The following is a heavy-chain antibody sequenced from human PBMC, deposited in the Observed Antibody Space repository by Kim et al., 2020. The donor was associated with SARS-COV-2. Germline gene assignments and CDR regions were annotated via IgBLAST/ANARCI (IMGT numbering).Heavy chain of an antibody. J-gene: IGHJ4*02. CDR3: ARALDYYDRSAYYD. CDR2: IYYSGNT. CDR1: GGSISTSSYY. V-gene: IGHV4-39*01. D-gene: IGHD3-22*01. Sequence: SETLSLTCTVSGGSISTSSYYWGWIRHPPGKGLEWIGNIYYSGNTYYNSSLKSRVTIFLDTSKNQFTLKLSSVTAADTAVYYCARALDYYDRSAYYDWGQGTLVTVSS.